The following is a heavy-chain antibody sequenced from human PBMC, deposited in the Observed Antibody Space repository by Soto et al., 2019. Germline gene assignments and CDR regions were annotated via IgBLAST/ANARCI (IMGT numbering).Heavy chain of an antibody. Sequence: GASVKVSCKASGFTFFTSAVQWVRQARGQRLEWIGWIVVGSGNTNYAQKFQERVTITRDMSTNTAYMELSSLRSEDTAVYYCAADPYCGGDCCFDYWGQGIMVTVSS. V-gene: IGHV1-58*01. CDR1: GFTFFTSA. CDR2: IVVGSGNT. D-gene: IGHD2-21*02. CDR3: AADPYCGGDCCFDY. J-gene: IGHJ4*02.